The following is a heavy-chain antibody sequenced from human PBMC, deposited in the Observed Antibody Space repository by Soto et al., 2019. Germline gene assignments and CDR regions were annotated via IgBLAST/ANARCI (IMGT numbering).Heavy chain of an antibody. CDR1: GYSFTSYW. CDR2: IYPGDSDT. J-gene: IGHJ4*02. D-gene: IGHD1-26*01. V-gene: IGHV5-51*01. Sequence: GESLKISCKGSGYSFTSYWIGWVRQMPGKGLEWMGIIYPGDSDTRYSPSFQGQVTISADKSISTAYLQWSSLKASDTAMYYCATQWYSGSSLYYFDYWGQGTLVTVSS. CDR3: ATQWYSGSSLYYFDY.